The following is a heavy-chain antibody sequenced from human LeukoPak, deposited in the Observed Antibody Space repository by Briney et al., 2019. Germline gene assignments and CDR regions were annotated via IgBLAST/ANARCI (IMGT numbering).Heavy chain of an antibody. CDR1: GFTFSSYA. V-gene: IGHV3-30-3*01. D-gene: IGHD2-15*01. CDR2: ISYDGSNK. Sequence: PGGSLRLSCADSGFTFSSYAMHWVRQAPGKGLGWVAVISYDGSNKYYADSVKGRFTISRDNSQNTLYLQMTSLRAEDTAVYYCARGATYCSGGSCYSGAFDIWGQGTMVTVSS. J-gene: IGHJ3*02. CDR3: ARGATYCSGGSCYSGAFDI.